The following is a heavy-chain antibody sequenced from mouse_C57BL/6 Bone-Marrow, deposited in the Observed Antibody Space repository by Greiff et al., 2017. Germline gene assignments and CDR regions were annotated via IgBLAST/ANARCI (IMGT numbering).Heavy chain of an antibody. J-gene: IGHJ4*01. V-gene: IGHV5-4*01. CDR1: GFTFSSYA. Sequence: EVQGVESGGGLVKPGGSLKLSCAASGFTFSSYAMSWVRQTPEKRLEWVATISDGGSYTYYPDNVKGRFTISRDNAKNNLSLQMSHLKSEDTAMYYCARAATVVPVSWGGQGTSVTVSS. CDR3: ARAATVVPVSW. CDR2: ISDGGSYT. D-gene: IGHD1-1*01.